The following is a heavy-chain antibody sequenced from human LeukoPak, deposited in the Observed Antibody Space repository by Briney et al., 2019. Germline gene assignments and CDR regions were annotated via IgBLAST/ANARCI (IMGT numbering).Heavy chain of an antibody. J-gene: IGHJ4*01. CDR1: GFTFSSHP. CDR2: IAGYSGYI. CDR3: ARDRGAYCGGDCYLGFNY. D-gene: IGHD2-21*02. V-gene: IGHV3-21*01. Sequence: NAGGPLRLFCAASGFTFSSHPMNWVRQAPGKGREWVLSIAGYSGYISYADSVKGRFTISRDNAKKSLYLQMTSLTAEDTAVYYCARDRGAYCGGDCYLGFNYWGRGTLVTVSS.